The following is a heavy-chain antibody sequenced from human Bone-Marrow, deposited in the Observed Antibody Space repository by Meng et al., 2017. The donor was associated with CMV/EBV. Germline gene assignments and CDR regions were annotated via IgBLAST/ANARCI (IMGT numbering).Heavy chain of an antibody. Sequence: SGYTFTSYYMHGVRQAPGQGLEWMGIINPSGGSTSYAQKFQGRVTMTRDTSTSTVYMELSSLRSEDTAVYYCARIRYSGSYWGSYYFDYWGQGTLVTV. J-gene: IGHJ4*02. CDR2: INPSGGST. CDR3: ARIRYSGSYWGSYYFDY. V-gene: IGHV1-46*01. D-gene: IGHD1-26*01. CDR1: GYTFTSYY.